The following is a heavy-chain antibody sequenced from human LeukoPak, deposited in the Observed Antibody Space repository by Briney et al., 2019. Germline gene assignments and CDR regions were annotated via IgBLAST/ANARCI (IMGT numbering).Heavy chain of an antibody. CDR1: GYTFTDYY. CDR3: ARDLSWEPGGDAFDI. CDR2: IIPIFGTA. D-gene: IGHD1-26*01. V-gene: IGHV1-69*05. J-gene: IGHJ3*02. Sequence: ASVKVSCKASGYTFTDYYMHWVRQAPGQGLEWMGGIIPIFGTANYAQKFQGRVTITTDESTSTAYMELSSLRSEDTAVYYCARDLSWEPGGDAFDIWGQGTMVTISS.